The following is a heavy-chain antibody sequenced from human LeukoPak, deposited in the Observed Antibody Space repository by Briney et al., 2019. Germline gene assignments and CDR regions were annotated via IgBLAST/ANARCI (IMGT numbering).Heavy chain of an antibody. CDR2: FDPEDGET. V-gene: IGHV1-24*01. D-gene: IGHD3-22*01. CDR1: GYTLTELS. J-gene: IGHJ4*02. CDR3: ATDSCYYDSSGYYNCYFDY. Sequence: GASVKVSCKVFGYTLTELSIHWVRQAPGKGLEWMGGFDPEDGETIYAQKFQGRVTMTEDTSTDTAYMELSSLRSEDTAVYYCATDSCYYDSSGYYNCYFDYWGQGTLVTVSS.